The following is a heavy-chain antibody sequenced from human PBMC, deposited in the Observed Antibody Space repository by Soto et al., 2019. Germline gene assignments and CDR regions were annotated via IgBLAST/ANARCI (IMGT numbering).Heavy chain of an antibody. D-gene: IGHD6-6*01. V-gene: IGHV4-34*01. J-gene: IGHJ4*02. CDR3: ERPAYSSSVDY. CDR2: INHSGST. Sequence: SETLSLTCAVYGGSFSGYYWSWIRQPPGKGLEWIGEINHSGSTNYNPSLKSRVTISVDTSKNQFSLKLSSVTAADTAVYYCERPAYSSSVDYWGQGTLVTVSS. CDR1: GGSFSGYY.